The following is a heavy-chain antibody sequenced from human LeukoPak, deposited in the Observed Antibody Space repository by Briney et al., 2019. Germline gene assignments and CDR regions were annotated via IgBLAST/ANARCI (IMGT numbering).Heavy chain of an antibody. V-gene: IGHV4-31*03. CDR3: ARERQGNYYYYGMDV. Sequence: SETLSLTCTVSGGSISSGGYYWSRIRQHPGKGLEWIGYIYYSGSTYYNPSLKSRVTISVDTSKNQFSLKLSSVTAADTAVYYCARERQGNYYYYGMDVWGQGTTVTVSS. CDR1: GGSISSGGYY. CDR2: IYYSGST. J-gene: IGHJ6*02.